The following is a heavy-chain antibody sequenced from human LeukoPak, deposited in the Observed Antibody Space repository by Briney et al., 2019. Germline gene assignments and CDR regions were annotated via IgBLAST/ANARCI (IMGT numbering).Heavy chain of an antibody. D-gene: IGHD3-3*01. CDR2: IYYSGST. J-gene: IGHJ4*02. V-gene: IGHV4-39*01. CDR3: ASNYDFWSGYSLFDY. Sequence: PSETLSLTCTVSGGSISSSSYYWGWIRQPPGTGLEWIGSIYYSGSTYYNPSLKSRVTISVDTSKNQFSLKLSSVTAADTAVYYCASNYDFWSGYSLFDYWGQGTLVTVSS. CDR1: GGSISSSSYY.